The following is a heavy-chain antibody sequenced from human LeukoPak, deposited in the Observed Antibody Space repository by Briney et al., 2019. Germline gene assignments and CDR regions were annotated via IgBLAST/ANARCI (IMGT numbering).Heavy chain of an antibody. CDR3: ARDLWGAYRVDYFDY. CDR1: GFTFSNYW. V-gene: IGHV3-7*01. D-gene: IGHD3-3*01. CDR2: IKQDGSET. J-gene: IGHJ4*02. Sequence: PGGCLRLSCAASGFTFSNYWMSWVRRAPGKGLEWVANIKQDGSETYYVDSVRGRFTISRDNAKKSLYLQMNSLRAEDTAIYYCARDLWGAYRVDYFDYWGQGTLVTVSS.